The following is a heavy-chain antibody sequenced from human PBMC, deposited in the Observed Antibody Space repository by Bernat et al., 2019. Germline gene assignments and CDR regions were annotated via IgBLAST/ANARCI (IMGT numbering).Heavy chain of an antibody. CDR1: GFTFSSHE. J-gene: IGHJ3*01. V-gene: IGHV3-48*03. CDR2: ISSSGSNV. CDR3: ARDQRLSNFDASDV. D-gene: IGHD6-19*01. Sequence: EVQLVQSGGGSAPPGGSLTLSCVASGFTFSSHEFNWVRQTPERGLEWLAYISSSGSNVYYADSVKGRFTLSRDNAKSSLFLQMNSLRGEDTALYYCARDQRLSNFDASDVWGQGTMVIVSS.